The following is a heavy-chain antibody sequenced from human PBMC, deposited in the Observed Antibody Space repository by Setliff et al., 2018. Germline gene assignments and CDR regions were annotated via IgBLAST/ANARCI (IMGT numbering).Heavy chain of an antibody. CDR1: GASLRSGSYY. CDR2: IYTSGAT. V-gene: IGHV4-61*02. CDR3: AKEYVVNSFVSNSHQHYGLDV. J-gene: IGHJ6*02. Sequence: LSLTCTVSGASLRSGSYYWSWIRQSAGKGLEWIGRIYTSGATTYSPSLKSRVSISADTSKNLFSLRLKSVTAADTAVYYCAKEYVVNSFVSNSHQHYGLDVWGQGTKVTVSS. D-gene: IGHD2-21*01.